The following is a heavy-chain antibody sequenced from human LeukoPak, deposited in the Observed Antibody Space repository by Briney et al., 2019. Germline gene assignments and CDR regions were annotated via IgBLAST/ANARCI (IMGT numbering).Heavy chain of an antibody. CDR3: ARCGTLEYYDFWSGYYPNWFDL. J-gene: IGHJ5*02. CDR2: IYYSGST. Sequence: PSETLSLTCTVSGGSISSYYWSWIRQPPGKGLEWIGYIYYSGSTNYNPSLKSRVTISVDTSKNQFSLKLSSVTAADTAVYYCARCGTLEYYDFWSGYYPNWFDLWGQGTLVTVSS. CDR1: GGSISSYY. V-gene: IGHV4-59*01. D-gene: IGHD3-3*01.